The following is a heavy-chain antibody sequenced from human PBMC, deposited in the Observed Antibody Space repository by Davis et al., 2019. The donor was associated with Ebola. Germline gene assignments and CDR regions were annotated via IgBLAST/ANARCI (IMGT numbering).Heavy chain of an antibody. CDR1: GGSVSSGSYY. D-gene: IGHD2-2*01. J-gene: IGHJ6*03. Sequence: SETLSLTCTVSGGSVSSGSYYWSWIRQPPGKGLEWIGYIYYSGSTNYNPSLKSRVTISVDTSKNQFSLKLSSVTAADTAVYYCARDRIVVVPAADELVLQYYYYMDVWGKGTTVTVSS. CDR2: IYYSGST. CDR3: ARDRIVVVPAADELVLQYYYYMDV. V-gene: IGHV4-61*01.